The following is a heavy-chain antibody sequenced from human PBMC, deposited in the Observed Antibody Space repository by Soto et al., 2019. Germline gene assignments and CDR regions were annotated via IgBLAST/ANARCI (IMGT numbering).Heavy chain of an antibody. V-gene: IGHV1-69*01. D-gene: IGHD1-26*01. Sequence: QVQLVQSGAEVKKPGSSVKVSCKASGGTFSSYGISWVRQAPGQGLEWMGGIIPIFGSANYAQKFQGRVTITADESTRTAYMELSSLRSEDTAMYYCAGTVGPRTSDNWGQGTLVTVSS. CDR3: AGTVGPRTSDN. CDR2: IIPIFGSA. J-gene: IGHJ4*02. CDR1: GGTFSSYG.